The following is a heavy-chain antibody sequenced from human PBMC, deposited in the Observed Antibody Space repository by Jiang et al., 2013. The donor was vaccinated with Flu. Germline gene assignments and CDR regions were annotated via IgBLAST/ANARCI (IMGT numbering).Heavy chain of an antibody. V-gene: IGHV3-9*01. CDR2: ISWNSGGI. CDR1: GFTFDDYA. D-gene: IGHD6-19*01. CDR3: AKEGGDSSGWYPSYYFDY. J-gene: IGHJ4*02. Sequence: QLLESGGGLVQPGRSLRLSCAASGFTFDDYAMHWVRQAPGKGLEWVSGISWNSGGIGYADSVKGRFTISRDNAKNSLYLQMNSLRAEDTALYYCAKEGGDSSGWYPSYYFDYWGQGTLVTVSS.